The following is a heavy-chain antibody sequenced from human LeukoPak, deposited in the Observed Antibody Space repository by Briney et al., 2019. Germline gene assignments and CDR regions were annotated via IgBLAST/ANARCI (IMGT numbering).Heavy chain of an antibody. CDR1: GLTFSDAW. CDR3: TWMATIFTVDY. D-gene: IGHD5-12*01. V-gene: IGHV3-15*01. CDR2: IRNDRIT. Sequence: GGSLRLSCVLSGLTFSDAWMGWIRQAPGKGLEWVGRIRNDRITDYAAPVQGRFSISRDNSKNTFYLQMNSLRTEDTGMYFCTWMATIFTVDYWGQGTLVTVSS. J-gene: IGHJ4*02.